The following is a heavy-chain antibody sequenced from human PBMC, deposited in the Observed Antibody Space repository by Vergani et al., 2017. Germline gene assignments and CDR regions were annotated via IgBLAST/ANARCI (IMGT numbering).Heavy chain of an antibody. J-gene: IGHJ4*01. D-gene: IGHD3-10*01. CDR3: AREKNRRYYYGSELDY. V-gene: IGHV3-48*01. CDR2: ISRSSSTI. Sequence: EVQLVESGGGLVQPGGSLRLSCAASGSTFSSYAMNWVRQAPGKGLEWVSYISRSSSTIYYADSVKGRFTISRDNAKNSLHLQMNSLRAEDTAVYYCAREKNRRYYYGSELDYWGRNPGHRLL. CDR1: GSTFSSYA.